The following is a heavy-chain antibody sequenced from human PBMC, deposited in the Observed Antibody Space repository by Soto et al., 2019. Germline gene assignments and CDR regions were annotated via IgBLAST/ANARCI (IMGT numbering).Heavy chain of an antibody. CDR2: IYYSGST. V-gene: IGHV4-39*02. CDR1: GGSISSSSYY. D-gene: IGHD6-13*01. Sequence: LPETLSLTCTVSGGSISSSSYYWGWIRQPPGKGLEWIGSIYYSGSTYYNPSLKSRVTISVDTSKNHFSLKLSSVTAADTAVYYCARGNRDSSSNWFDPWGQGTLVTVSS. J-gene: IGHJ5*02. CDR3: ARGNRDSSSNWFDP.